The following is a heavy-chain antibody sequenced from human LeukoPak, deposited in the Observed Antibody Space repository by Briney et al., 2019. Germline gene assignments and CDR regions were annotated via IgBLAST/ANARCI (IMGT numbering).Heavy chain of an antibody. J-gene: IGHJ4*02. CDR2: IKQDGSEK. D-gene: IGHD3-3*01. CDR1: GFAFSSYW. V-gene: IGHV3-7*01. CDR3: ARDFWGAYRVDFFDY. Sequence: GGSLRLSCAASGFAFSSYWMSWVRQAPGKGLEWVANIKQDGSEKYYVDSLKGRFTISRDNAKNSLYLQMNSLRAEDTAIYYCARDFWGAYRVDFFDYWGQGTLVTVSS.